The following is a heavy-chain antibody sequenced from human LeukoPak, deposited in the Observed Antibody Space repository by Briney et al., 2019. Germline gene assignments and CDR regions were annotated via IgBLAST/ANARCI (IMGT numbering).Heavy chain of an antibody. J-gene: IGHJ4*02. CDR1: GFSLSASGMR. Sequence: SGPTLVNPTQTLTLTCTFSGFSLSASGMRVSWIRQPPGKALEWLARIDRDDDKFYSASLKTRLTISKDTSKNLVVLTMTNMDPVDTATYYCARVNSGSHFDYWGQGTLVTVSS. CDR3: ARVNSGSHFDY. CDR2: IDRDDDK. V-gene: IGHV2-70*04. D-gene: IGHD1-26*01.